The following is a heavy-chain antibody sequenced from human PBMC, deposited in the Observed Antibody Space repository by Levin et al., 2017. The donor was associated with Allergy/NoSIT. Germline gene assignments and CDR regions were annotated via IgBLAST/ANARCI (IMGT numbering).Heavy chain of an antibody. V-gene: IGHV3-30*18. Sequence: PGESLKISCAASGFSFSSYGMHWVRQAPGKGLEWATYISYDGSNTYYGDSVKGRFTISRDNSKNTLYLQMKSLRPDDTAMYYCAKLGHSGRATFIDYWGQGTLVTVYS. CDR1: GFSFSSYG. J-gene: IGHJ4*02. D-gene: IGHD6-19*01. CDR3: AKLGHSGRATFIDY. CDR2: ISYDGSNT.